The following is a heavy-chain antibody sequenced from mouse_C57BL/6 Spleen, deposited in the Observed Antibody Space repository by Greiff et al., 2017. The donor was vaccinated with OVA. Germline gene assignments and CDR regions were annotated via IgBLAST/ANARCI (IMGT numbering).Heavy chain of an antibody. CDR1: GFTFSDYY. J-gene: IGHJ4*01. CDR2: ISNGGGST. CDR3: ARLLPYYYAMDY. D-gene: IGHD1-1*01. Sequence: EVQRVESGGGLVQPGGSLKLSCAASGFTFSDYYMYWVRQTPEKRLEWVAYISNGGGSTYYPDTVKGRFTISRDNAKNTLYLQMSRLKSEDTAMYYCARLLPYYYAMDYWGQGTSVTVSS. V-gene: IGHV5-12*01.